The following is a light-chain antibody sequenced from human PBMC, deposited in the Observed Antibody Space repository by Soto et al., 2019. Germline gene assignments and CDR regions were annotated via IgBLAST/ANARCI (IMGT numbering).Light chain of an antibody. CDR1: QSVSTY. Sequence: EIVLTQSPGTLSLSPGERATLSCRASQSVSTYLAWYQQKPGQDPRLLIYDVSNRATGVPTRFSGSGSGTDFTLTISSLEPEDFAVYYCQQRKNWPGTFGQGTKLEIK. CDR2: DVS. J-gene: IGKJ2*01. V-gene: IGKV3-11*01. CDR3: QQRKNWPGT.